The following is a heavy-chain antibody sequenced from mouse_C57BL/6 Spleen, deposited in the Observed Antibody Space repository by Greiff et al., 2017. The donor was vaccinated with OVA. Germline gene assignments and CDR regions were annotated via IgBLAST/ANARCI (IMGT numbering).Heavy chain of an antibody. D-gene: IGHD2-4*01. Sequence: VQLQESGAELMKPGASVKLSCKATGYTFTGYWIEWVKQRPGHGLEWIGAILPGSGSTNYNEKFKGKATFTADTSSNTAYMQLSSLTTEDSAIYYCARDGDSDYEGYYYAMDYWGQGTSVTVSS. CDR1: GYTFTGYW. CDR3: ARDGDSDYEGYYYAMDY. CDR2: ILPGSGST. V-gene: IGHV1-9*01. J-gene: IGHJ4*01.